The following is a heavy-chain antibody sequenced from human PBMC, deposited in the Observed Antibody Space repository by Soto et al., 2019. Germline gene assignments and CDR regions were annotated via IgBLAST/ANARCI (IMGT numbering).Heavy chain of an antibody. V-gene: IGHV3-21*01. CDR1: GFTFSDYT. CDR2: ISGRSSYI. J-gene: IGHJ4*02. CDR3: ARDYATSDFDS. D-gene: IGHD3-16*01. Sequence: EVPLVESGGGLVKPGGSLRLSCKASGFTFSDYTMNWVRQAPGKGLEWVSSISGRSSYIYYAASVKGRFTISRDNAKNSLYLQTNSLRADDTATYYCARDYATSDFDSWGQGTLVIVSS.